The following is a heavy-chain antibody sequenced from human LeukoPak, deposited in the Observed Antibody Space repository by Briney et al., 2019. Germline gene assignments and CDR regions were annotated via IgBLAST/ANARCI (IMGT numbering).Heavy chain of an antibody. J-gene: IGHJ6*02. V-gene: IGHV3-69-1*01. CDR3: AKYSSCSNYYYGMDV. CDR2: ISSSHST. Sequence: PGGSLRLSCAASGFTFSDYYMNWIRQAPGKGLEWLSYISSSHSTDYADSVKGRFTISRDNAKNSLYLQMNSLRAEDTAVYYCAKYSSCSNYYYGMDVWGQGTTVTVSS. D-gene: IGHD6-13*01. CDR1: GFTFSDYY.